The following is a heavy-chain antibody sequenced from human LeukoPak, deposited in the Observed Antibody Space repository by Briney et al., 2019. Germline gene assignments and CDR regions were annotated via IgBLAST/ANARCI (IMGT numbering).Heavy chain of an antibody. D-gene: IGHD5-12*01. CDR2: IYYSGST. V-gene: IGHV4-39*07. Sequence: SETLSLTCTVSGGSISSSSYYWGWIRPPPGKGLEWIGSIYYSGSTYYNPSLKSRVTISVDTSKNQFSLKLSSVTAADTAVYYCARVGAENIVATITPAFDIWGQGTMVTVSS. CDR3: ARVGAENIVATITPAFDI. J-gene: IGHJ3*02. CDR1: GGSISSSSYY.